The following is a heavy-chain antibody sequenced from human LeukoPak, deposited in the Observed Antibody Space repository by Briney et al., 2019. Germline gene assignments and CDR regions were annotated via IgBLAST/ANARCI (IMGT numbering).Heavy chain of an antibody. J-gene: IGHJ4*02. D-gene: IGHD1-26*01. CDR3: ARQGGSYYTPFDS. CDR2: IWYDGSNK. CDR1: GFTFSSYG. Sequence: PGRSLRLSCAASGFTFSSYGMHWVRQAPGKGLEWVAVIWYDGSNKYYADSVKGRFTISRDNSKNTLYLQMNSLRAEDTAVYYCARQGGSYYTPFDSWGQGTVVTVSS. V-gene: IGHV3-33*01.